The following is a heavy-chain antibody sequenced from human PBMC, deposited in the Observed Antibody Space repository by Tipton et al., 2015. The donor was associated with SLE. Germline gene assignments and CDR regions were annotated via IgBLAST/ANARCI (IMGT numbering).Heavy chain of an antibody. D-gene: IGHD1-26*01. J-gene: IGHJ4*02. Sequence: SLRLSCAASGFTFSSYSMNWVRQAPGKGLEWVSYISSSSSTIYYADSVKGRFTISRDNAKNSLYLQMNSLRAEDTAVYYCAKDQRGVGATVLYFDYWGQGTLVTVSS. CDR2: ISSSSSTI. CDR3: AKDQRGVGATVLYFDY. CDR1: GFTFSSYS. V-gene: IGHV3-48*01.